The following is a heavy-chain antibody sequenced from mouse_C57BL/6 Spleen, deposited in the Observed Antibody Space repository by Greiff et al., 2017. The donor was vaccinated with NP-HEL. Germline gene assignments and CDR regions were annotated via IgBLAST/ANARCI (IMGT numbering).Heavy chain of an antibody. D-gene: IGHD4-1*02. CDR2: IYPGDGDT. CDR1: GYAFSSYW. CDR3: ARRSPNWYYFDY. Sequence: QVQLKESGAELVKPGASVKISCKASGYAFSSYWMNWVKQRPGKGLEWIGQIYPGDGDTNYNGKFKGKATLTADKSSSTAYMQLSSLTSEDSAVYFCARRSPNWYYFDYWGQGTTLTVSS. V-gene: IGHV1-80*01. J-gene: IGHJ2*01.